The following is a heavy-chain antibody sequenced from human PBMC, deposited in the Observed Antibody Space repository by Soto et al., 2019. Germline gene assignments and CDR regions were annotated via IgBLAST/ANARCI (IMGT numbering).Heavy chain of an antibody. D-gene: IGHD2-15*01. CDR1: GYSISSGYY. J-gene: IGHJ6*02. Sequence: SETLSLTCAVSGYSISSGYYCGWIRQPPGKGLEWIGTIYHSGSTYYNPSLKSRVTISVDTSKNQFSLKLSSVTAADTALYYCARALYCSGGSCSPLRGMDVWGQGTTVTVSS. CDR3: ARALYCSGGSCSPLRGMDV. V-gene: IGHV4-38-2*01. CDR2: IYHSGST.